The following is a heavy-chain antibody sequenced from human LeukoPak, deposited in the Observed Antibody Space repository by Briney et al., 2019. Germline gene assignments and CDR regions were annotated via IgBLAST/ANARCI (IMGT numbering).Heavy chain of an antibody. J-gene: IGHJ3*02. D-gene: IGHD3-10*01. CDR1: GFTFSSYS. V-gene: IGHV3-21*01. CDR3: AFYGSGSYYNVFDAFDI. Sequence: PGGSLRLSCAASGFTFSSYSMNWVRQAPGKGLEWVSSISSSRSYIYYADSVKGRFTISRDNAKNSLYLQMNSLRAEDTAVYYCAFYGSGSYYNVFDAFDIWGQGTMVTVSS. CDR2: ISSSRSYI.